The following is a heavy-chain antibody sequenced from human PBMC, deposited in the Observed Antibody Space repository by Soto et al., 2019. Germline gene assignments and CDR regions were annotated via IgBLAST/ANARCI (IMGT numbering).Heavy chain of an antibody. V-gene: IGHV4-34*01. CDR1: GGSFSDTY. CDR3: AGGVTLFRGSFDP. CDR2: INHNTNT. J-gene: IGHJ5*02. Sequence: QVHLQQWGAGLLKPSETLSLTCAVYGGSFSDTYWNWFRQPPGKGLEWIGEINHNTNTIYNPSLTSGVTISVATSKNHFSRKLTSVTAADTAVYYCAGGVTLFRGSFDPWGQGALVTVSS. D-gene: IGHD2-15*01.